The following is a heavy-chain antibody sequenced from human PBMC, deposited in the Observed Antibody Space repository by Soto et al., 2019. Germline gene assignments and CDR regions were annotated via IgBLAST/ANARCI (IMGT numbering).Heavy chain of an antibody. V-gene: IGHV3-30*18. CDR2: MSYDETKK. J-gene: IGHJ4*02. CDR3: AKARRDGDFMHILVVDF. CDR1: GFSLSSYA. D-gene: IGHD2-15*01. Sequence: QVQLVESGGGVVQPGGSLRLSCATSGFSLSSYAMHWVRQAPGKGLEWVALMSYDETKKYYADSVKGRFTISRDTSKNTLFLQMNNMRVEDTAVYYCAKARRDGDFMHILVVDFGGQGALVTVSS.